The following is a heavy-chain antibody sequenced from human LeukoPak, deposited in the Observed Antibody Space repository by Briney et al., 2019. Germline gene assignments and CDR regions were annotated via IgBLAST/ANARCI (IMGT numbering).Heavy chain of an antibody. V-gene: IGHV4-38-2*02. CDR2: IYHSGST. CDR1: GYSISSGYY. CDR3: ARYIVSYPHDAFDI. D-gene: IGHD1-26*01. J-gene: IGHJ3*02. Sequence: SETLSLTCTVSGYSISSGYYWGWIRQPPGKGLEWIGSIYHSGSTYYNPSLKSRVTISVDTSKNQFSLKLSSVTAADTAFYYCARYIVSYPHDAFDIWGQGTMVTVSS.